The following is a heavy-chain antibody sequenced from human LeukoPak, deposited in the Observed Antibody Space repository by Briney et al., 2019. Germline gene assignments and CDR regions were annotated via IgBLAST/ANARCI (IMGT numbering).Heavy chain of an antibody. CDR2: IYPGDSDT. CDR3: ARGYYHFDY. Sequence: GEALKISCKGSGYSFTSYWIGWVRQMRGKGLEWVGIIYPGDSDTRYSPSFQGQVTIPADKSISPAYLQWSSLKASDTAMYYCARGYYHFDYWGQRTLVPVSS. J-gene: IGHJ4*02. CDR1: GYSFTSYW. D-gene: IGHD3-22*01. V-gene: IGHV5-51*01.